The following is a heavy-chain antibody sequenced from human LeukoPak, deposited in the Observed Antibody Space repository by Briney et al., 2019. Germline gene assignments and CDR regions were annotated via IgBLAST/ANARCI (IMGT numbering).Heavy chain of an antibody. CDR2: INHSGST. D-gene: IGHD6-13*01. J-gene: IGHJ4*02. V-gene: IGHV4-34*01. CDR1: GGSFSGHY. Sequence: SETLSLTCAVYGGSFSGHYWSWIRQPPGKGLEWIGEINHSGSTNYNPSLKSRVTIAVDTSKNQFSLKVSSVTAADTAVYRCARGPRRPAAAPEYWGQGTPVTVSS. CDR3: ARGPRRPAAAPEY.